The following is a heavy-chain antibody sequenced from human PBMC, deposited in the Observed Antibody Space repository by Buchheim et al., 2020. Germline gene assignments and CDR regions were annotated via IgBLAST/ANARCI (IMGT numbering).Heavy chain of an antibody. CDR2: MTSDEKTI. CDR1: GFTFSRYS. CDR3: ARSVQFGMDV. J-gene: IGHJ6*02. D-gene: IGHD4-11*01. Sequence: EVQLVESGGGSVQPGGSLRLSCAASGFTFSRYSMNWARQAPGKGLEWVSYMTSDEKTIYYTDSVKGRFTISRDNARNLLYLQMHSLRVAETPLYYCARSVQFGMDVGGQGTT. V-gene: IGHV3-48*01.